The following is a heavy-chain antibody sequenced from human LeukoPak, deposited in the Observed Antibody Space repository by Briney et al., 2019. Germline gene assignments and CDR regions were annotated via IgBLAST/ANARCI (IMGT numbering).Heavy chain of an antibody. Sequence: GGSLRLSCAASGFSFSSYGMHWVRQAPGKGLEWLTVIWYDGSNKYYADSVKGRFTISRDNSRNTLSLQMNSLRVEDTAVYYCASIGETIDLWGQGILVTVSS. CDR1: GFSFSSYG. V-gene: IGHV3-33*01. CDR3: ASIGETIDL. CDR2: IWYDGSNK. J-gene: IGHJ4*02. D-gene: IGHD2/OR15-2a*01.